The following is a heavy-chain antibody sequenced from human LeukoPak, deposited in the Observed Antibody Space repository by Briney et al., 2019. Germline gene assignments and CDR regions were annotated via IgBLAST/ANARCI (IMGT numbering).Heavy chain of an antibody. CDR3: ASYGSGSYYIVGWFDP. CDR1: GYTFTDYY. Sequence: ASVKVSCKASGYTFTDYYLHWVRQAPGQGLEWMGWINPNSGGTNYAQNFQGRITMTRDTSISTANMELSRLSSDDTAVYYCASYGSGSYYIVGWFDPWGQGTLVTVSS. V-gene: IGHV1-2*02. J-gene: IGHJ5*02. D-gene: IGHD3-10*01. CDR2: INPNSGGT.